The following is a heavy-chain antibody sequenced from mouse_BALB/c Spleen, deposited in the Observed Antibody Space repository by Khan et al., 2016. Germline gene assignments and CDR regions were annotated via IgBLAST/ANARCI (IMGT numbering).Heavy chain of an antibody. J-gene: IGHJ2*01. CDR3: MRYGGYYFDY. CDR2: INADGSAI. CDR1: GFTFSGFW. D-gene: IGHD1-1*02. Sequence: EVQLLETGGGLVQPGGSRGLSCEGSGFTFSGFWMSWVRQTPGKTLEWIGDINADGSAINYAPSIKDRFTIFRDNDKNTLYLQMSNVRSADTATYFCMRYGGYYFDYWGQGTTLTVSS. V-gene: IGHV11-2*02.